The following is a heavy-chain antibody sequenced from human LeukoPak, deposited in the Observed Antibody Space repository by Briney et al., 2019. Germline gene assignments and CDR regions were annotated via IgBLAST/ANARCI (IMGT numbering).Heavy chain of an antibody. D-gene: IGHD2-21*02. CDR1: GFTFSSYA. V-gene: IGHV3-23*01. J-gene: IGHJ4*02. CDR2: ISRSGRNT. CDR3: AKRDRPCSGDCSAPYYFDY. Sequence: GGSLRLSCAASGFTFSSYAMSWVRQAPGKGLEWVSYISRSGRNTYYSVSVKGRFTISRDNSKNTLYLQMSSLRAEDTAVYYCAKRDRPCSGDCSAPYYFDYWGQGTLVTVSS.